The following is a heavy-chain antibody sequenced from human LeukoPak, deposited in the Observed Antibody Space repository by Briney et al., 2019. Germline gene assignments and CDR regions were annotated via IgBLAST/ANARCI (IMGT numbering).Heavy chain of an antibody. J-gene: IGHJ4*02. CDR2: ISGSGGST. Sequence: GGSPRLSCAASGFTFSSYAMSWVRQAPGKGLEWVSAISGSGGSTYYADSVKGRFTISRDNSKNTLYLQMNSLRAEDTAVYYCAFDSSGPDYYFDYWGQGTQVTVSS. CDR3: AFDSSGPDYYFDY. D-gene: IGHD3-22*01. V-gene: IGHV3-23*01. CDR1: GFTFSSYA.